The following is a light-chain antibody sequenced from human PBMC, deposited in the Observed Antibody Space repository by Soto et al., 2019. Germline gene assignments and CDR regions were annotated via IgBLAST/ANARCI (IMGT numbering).Light chain of an antibody. CDR3: QQYGSSPLT. J-gene: IGKJ1*01. V-gene: IGKV3-20*01. CDR2: AAS. CDR1: QTVSSSY. Sequence: EKILTQSPGTLSLSPRESATLSCRASQTVSSSYLAWYQQKPGQAPRLLISAASSRATGVPDRFSGGGSGTDFTLTISRLEPEDFAVYYCQQYGSSPLTFGQGTKVDIK.